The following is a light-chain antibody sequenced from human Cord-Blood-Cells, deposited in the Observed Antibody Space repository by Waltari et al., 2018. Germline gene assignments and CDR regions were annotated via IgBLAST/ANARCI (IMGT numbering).Light chain of an antibody. CDR3: SSYTSSSTLYF. V-gene: IGLV2-14*01. Sequence: QSALTQPASVSGSPGQSITISCTGTSSHVRGYNYVSWYQQHPGKATKLMIYEVSNRPSGVSKRFSGSKSCNTASLTISGLQAEDDADYYCSSYTSSSTLYFFGTGTKVTVL. CDR1: SSHVRGYNY. J-gene: IGLJ1*01. CDR2: EVS.